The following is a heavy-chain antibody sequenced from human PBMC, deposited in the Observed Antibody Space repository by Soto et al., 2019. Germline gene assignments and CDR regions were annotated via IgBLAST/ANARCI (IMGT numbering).Heavy chain of an antibody. CDR1: GGTFSIYS. Sequence: SVKVSCKASGGTFSIYSISWVRQAPGQGLEWMGGSIPIFGTANYAQKFQGRVTMTADESTRTAYTELSSLRSEDPAVYYCARDQDSYYDSSGSYSWDYWGKGTLVTVSS. D-gene: IGHD3-22*01. V-gene: IGHV1-69*13. CDR3: ARDQDSYYDSSGSYSWDY. J-gene: IGHJ4*02. CDR2: SIPIFGTA.